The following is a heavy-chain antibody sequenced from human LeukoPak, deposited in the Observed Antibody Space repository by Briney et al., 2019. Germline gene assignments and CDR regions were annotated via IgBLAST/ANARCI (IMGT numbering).Heavy chain of an antibody. CDR2: IYYSGST. D-gene: IGHD5-24*01. CDR3: ARFVEMATIWYFDY. CDR1: GGSISSYY. J-gene: IGHJ4*02. Sequence: SETLSLTCTVSGGSISSYYWSWIRQPPGKGLEWIGYIYYSGSTNYNPSLKSRVTISVDTSKNQFSLKLSSVTAADTAVYYCARFVEMATIWYFDYWGQGTLVTVSS. V-gene: IGHV4-59*01.